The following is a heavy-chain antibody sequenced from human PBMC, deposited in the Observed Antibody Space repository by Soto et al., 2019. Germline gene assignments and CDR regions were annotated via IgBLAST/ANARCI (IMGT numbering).Heavy chain of an antibody. CDR3: AHLYAESGYDWRYDP. CDR1: GFSLSTKGVG. CDR2: IYWDDDK. Sequence: QITLKESGPPLVKRTQTLTLTCNFTGFSLSTKGVGVGWIRQPPGKALEWLGIIYWDDDKRYRPSLNNRLTITKDTSKNQVVLTMTNVDTVDTGTYFCAHLYAESGYDWRYDPWGQGTRVTVSS. D-gene: IGHD5-12*01. J-gene: IGHJ5*02. V-gene: IGHV2-5*02.